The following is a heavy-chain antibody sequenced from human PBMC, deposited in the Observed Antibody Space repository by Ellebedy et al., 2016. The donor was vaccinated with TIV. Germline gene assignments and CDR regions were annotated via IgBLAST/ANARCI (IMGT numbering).Heavy chain of an antibody. CDR3: AKDSGLSH. CDR2: ISDDGSNK. CDR1: GYTFSSYG. Sequence: GGSLRLSCAASGYTFSSYGMHWVRQAAGKGLEWVAVISDDGSNKYYADSVKGRFTISRDNSKNTLYLQMNSLRAEETAVYYCAKDSGLSHWGQGTLVTVSS. J-gene: IGHJ4*02. V-gene: IGHV3-30*18.